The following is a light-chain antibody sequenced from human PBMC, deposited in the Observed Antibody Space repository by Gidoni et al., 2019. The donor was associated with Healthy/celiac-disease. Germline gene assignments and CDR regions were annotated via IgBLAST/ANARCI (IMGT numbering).Light chain of an antibody. CDR3: AAWDDSLSGT. CDR1: SSNIGSNY. J-gene: IGLJ2*01. V-gene: IGLV1-47*01. Sequence: QSVLTQPPSASGTPGQRVTISCSGSSSNIGSNYVYWYQQLPGTAPKLLIYRNNQRPSGVPDRFSGSKSGTSASPAISGLRSEDEADYYCAAWDDSLSGTFGGGTKLTVL. CDR2: RNN.